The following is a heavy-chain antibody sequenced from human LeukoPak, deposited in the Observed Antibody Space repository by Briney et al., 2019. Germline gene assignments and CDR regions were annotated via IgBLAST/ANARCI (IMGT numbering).Heavy chain of an antibody. J-gene: IGHJ4*02. Sequence: GGSLRLSCAASGFTFSNYAMHWVRQAPGKGLEWVSAISGSGGSTYYADSVKGRFTISRDNSKNTLYLQMNSLRAEDTAVYYCAKDPRATNWDYWGQGTLVTVSS. CDR1: GFTFSNYA. CDR2: ISGSGGST. CDR3: AKDPRATNWDY. D-gene: IGHD1-26*01. V-gene: IGHV3-23*01.